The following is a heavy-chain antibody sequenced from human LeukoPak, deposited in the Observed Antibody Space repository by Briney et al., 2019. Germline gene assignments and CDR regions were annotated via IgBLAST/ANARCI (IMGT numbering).Heavy chain of an antibody. J-gene: IGHJ5*02. D-gene: IGHD1-14*01. CDR2: IYYSGST. CDR3: ARVLTGKGFDP. V-gene: IGHV4-59*01. Sequence: PSETLSLTXTVXXXXXXSXXXSWIRQXXXXXXXXIGYIYYSGSTNYNPSLKSRVTISVDTSKNQFSLKLSSVTAADTAVYYCARVLTGKGFDPWGQGTLVTVSS. CDR1: XXXXXSXX.